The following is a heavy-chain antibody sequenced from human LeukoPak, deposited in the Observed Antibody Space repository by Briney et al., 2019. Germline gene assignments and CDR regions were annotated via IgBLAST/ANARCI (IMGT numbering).Heavy chain of an antibody. V-gene: IGHV1-46*01. CDR3: ARDITMVRGVSVQGAFDI. D-gene: IGHD3-10*01. CDR2: INPSGGST. J-gene: IGHJ3*02. CDR1: GYTFTSYY. Sequence: ASVKVSCKASGYTFTSYYMHWVRQAPGQGLEWMGIINPSGGSTSYAQKFQGRVTMTRDTSTSTVYMELSSLRSEDTAVYYCARDITMVRGVSVQGAFDIWGQGTMVTASS.